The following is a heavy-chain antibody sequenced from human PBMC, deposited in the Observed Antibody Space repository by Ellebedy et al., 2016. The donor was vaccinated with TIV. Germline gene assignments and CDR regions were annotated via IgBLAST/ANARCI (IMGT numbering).Heavy chain of an antibody. D-gene: IGHD6-6*01. CDR1: GFTFSSYA. Sequence: GESLKISRAASGFTFSSYAMSWVRQAPGKGLEWVSVISGSGDYTNYADSVKGRFTVSRDNSMTTVYLEMNSLRAEDTAVYYCMFKGLAARLYWGQGTLVTVSS. CDR2: ISGSGDYT. J-gene: IGHJ1*01. V-gene: IGHV3-23*01. CDR3: MFKGLAARLY.